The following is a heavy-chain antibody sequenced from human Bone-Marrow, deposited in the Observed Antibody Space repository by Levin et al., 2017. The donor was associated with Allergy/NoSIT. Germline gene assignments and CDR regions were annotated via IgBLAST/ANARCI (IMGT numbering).Heavy chain of an antibody. J-gene: IGHJ6*02. Sequence: GASVKVSCKASGGTFSSYPISWVRQAPGQGLEWMGRIIPILGIANYAQKFQGRVTITADKSTSTAYMELSSLRSEDTAVYYCAREWRTRDIVVVPAATATGYDYYGMDVWGQGTTVTVSS. V-gene: IGHV1-69*04. CDR2: IIPILGIA. D-gene: IGHD2-2*01. CDR1: GGTFSSYP. CDR3: AREWRTRDIVVVPAATATGYDYYGMDV.